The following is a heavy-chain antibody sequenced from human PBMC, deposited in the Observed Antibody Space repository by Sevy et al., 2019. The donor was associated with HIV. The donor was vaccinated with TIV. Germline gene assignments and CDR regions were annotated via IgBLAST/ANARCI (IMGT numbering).Heavy chain of an antibody. CDR1: GFTFSYAW. D-gene: IGHD2-8*02. Sequence: GGSLRLSCVASGFTFSYAWMTWVRLAPGKGLEWVGHRKSRPDGGAAEYAAPVKGRFTISRDDSKNTLYLQMNSLKTEDTAVYYCSTDPIIVLLVTDGMDVWGQGTTVTVSS. CDR3: STDPIIVLLVTDGMDV. J-gene: IGHJ6*02. V-gene: IGHV3-15*01. CDR2: RKSRPDGGAA.